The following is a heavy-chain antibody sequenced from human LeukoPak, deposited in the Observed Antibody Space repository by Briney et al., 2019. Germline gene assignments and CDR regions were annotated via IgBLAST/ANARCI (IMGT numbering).Heavy chain of an antibody. Sequence: GESLKISCKGSGYSFTNYWLGWVRQMPGKGLEWMGIIYPGDSDTRYSPSFQGQVTISADKSISTAYLQLSSLKASDSAMYYCARTQFSSASSSMDVWSKGTSVTVFS. D-gene: IGHD2-2*01. CDR1: GYSFTNYW. V-gene: IGHV5-51*01. CDR3: ARTQFSSASSSMDV. CDR2: IYPGDSDT. J-gene: IGHJ6*03.